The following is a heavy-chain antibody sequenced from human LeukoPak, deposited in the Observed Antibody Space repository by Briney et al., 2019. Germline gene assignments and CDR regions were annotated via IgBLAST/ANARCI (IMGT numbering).Heavy chain of an antibody. J-gene: IGHJ4*02. CDR1: GYTFTTYY. CDR3: VREFVGGTFDY. D-gene: IGHD3-3*01. CDR2: SYPDAATT. Sequence: ASVKVSCKASGYTFTTYYIYWMRQTPGQGFEWMGVSYPDAATTDHGPRFRDRFVMTADTATSTVYMALIGLTSKDTGVYYCVREFVGGTFDYWGQGALITVSA. V-gene: IGHV1-46*01.